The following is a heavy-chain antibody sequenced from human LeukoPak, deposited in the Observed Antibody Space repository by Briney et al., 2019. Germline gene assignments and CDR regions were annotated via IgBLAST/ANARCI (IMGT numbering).Heavy chain of an antibody. V-gene: IGHV3-53*01. CDR3: ARGHPYYYDSRGYSVPHD. CDR2: IYSAGTT. Sequence: GGSLRLSCAASGFTVSSVYMSWVRQAPGKGLEWVSLIYSAGTTYYADSVKGRFIISRDNSKNTLYLQMNSLRAEDTAVYYCARGHPYYYDSRGYSVPHDWGQGTLVTVSS. J-gene: IGHJ4*02. D-gene: IGHD3-22*01. CDR1: GFTVSSVY.